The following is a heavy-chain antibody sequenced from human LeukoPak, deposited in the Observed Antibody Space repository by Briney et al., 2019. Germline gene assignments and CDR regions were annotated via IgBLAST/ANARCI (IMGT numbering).Heavy chain of an antibody. V-gene: IGHV3-74*01. J-gene: IGHJ4*02. CDR3: ARGPNSNWSGLDF. D-gene: IGHD6-6*01. Sequence: PGGSLRLSCIASGFSFSGHWMHWARQLPGKGLVWVSRISPTGSTTSYADSVKGRFTVSRDNAKNTLYLQVNNLRAEDTAVYYCARGPNSNWSGLDFWGQGTLLTLSS. CDR1: GFSFSGHW. CDR2: ISPTGSTT.